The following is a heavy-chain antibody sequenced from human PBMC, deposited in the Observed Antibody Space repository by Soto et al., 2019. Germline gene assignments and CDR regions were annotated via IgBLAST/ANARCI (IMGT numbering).Heavy chain of an antibody. Sequence: ASVKVSCKASGYTFTSYGISWVRQAPGQGLEWMGWMNPNSGNTGYAQKFQGRVTMTRNTSISTAYMELSSLRSEDTAVCYCAREDCSSTSCYAGSWFDPWGQGTLVTVSS. CDR1: GYTFTSYG. CDR3: AREDCSSTSCYAGSWFDP. CDR2: MNPNSGNT. D-gene: IGHD2-2*01. V-gene: IGHV1-8*02. J-gene: IGHJ5*02.